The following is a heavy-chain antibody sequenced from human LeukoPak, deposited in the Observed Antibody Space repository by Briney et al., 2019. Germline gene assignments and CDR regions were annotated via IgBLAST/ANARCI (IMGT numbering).Heavy chain of an antibody. Sequence: PGGSLRLSCAASGFTFSSYSMNWVRQAPGKGLEWVSSISSSSYIYYADSVKGRFTISRDNAKNSLYLQMNSLRAEDTAVYYCNRYSGSYSHPRYYGMDVWGQGTTVTVSS. CDR3: NRYSGSYSHPRYYGMDV. V-gene: IGHV3-21*01. J-gene: IGHJ6*02. D-gene: IGHD1-26*01. CDR1: GFTFSSYS. CDR2: ISSSSYI.